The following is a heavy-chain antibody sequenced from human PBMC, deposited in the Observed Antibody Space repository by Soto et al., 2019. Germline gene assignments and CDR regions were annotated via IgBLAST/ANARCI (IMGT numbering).Heavy chain of an antibody. D-gene: IGHD3-16*02. CDR1: GFTFDDYA. V-gene: IGHV3-9*01. J-gene: IGHJ4*02. CDR3: AKTTVRGSYRPYYLDY. Sequence: SLRLSCAASGFTFDDYAMHWVRQAPGKGLEWVSGLSWNSVSIGYADSVKGRFIISRDNAKNSLYLQMNSLRAEDTALYYCAKTTVRGSYRPYYLDYWGQGTLVTVSS. CDR2: LSWNSVSI.